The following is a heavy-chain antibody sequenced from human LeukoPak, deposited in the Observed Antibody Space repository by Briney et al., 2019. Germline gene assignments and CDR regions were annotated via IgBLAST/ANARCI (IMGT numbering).Heavy chain of an antibody. V-gene: IGHV3-48*03. Sequence: PAGSLSLSCAASGFTFSSYEMNWLRQAPRRGVQGGSYLSSSGGTIYYADSVKGRFTISRDNAKNSLYLQMNSLRAEDTAFYYCARDVEADYGGKEAYFDYWGQGTLVTVSS. CDR2: LSSSGGTI. CDR3: ARDVEADYGGKEAYFDY. CDR1: GFTFSSYE. D-gene: IGHD4-23*01. J-gene: IGHJ4*02.